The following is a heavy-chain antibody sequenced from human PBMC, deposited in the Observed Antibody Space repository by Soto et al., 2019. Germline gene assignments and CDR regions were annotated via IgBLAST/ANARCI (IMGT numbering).Heavy chain of an antibody. D-gene: IGHD5-18*01. Sequence: PDRSLRLSCAPSGFTLSSYAMPWVRQAPGKGQEWVAVISYDGSNKYYADSVKGRFTISRDNSKNTLYLQMNSLRAEDTAVYYCARDRSDSYGFSPLDDWGQGTLVTVSS. CDR2: ISYDGSNK. J-gene: IGHJ4*02. CDR3: ARDRSDSYGFSPLDD. V-gene: IGHV3-30-3*01. CDR1: GFTLSSYA.